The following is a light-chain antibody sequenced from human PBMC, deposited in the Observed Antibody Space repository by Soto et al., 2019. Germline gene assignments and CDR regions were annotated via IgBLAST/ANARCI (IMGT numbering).Light chain of an antibody. Sequence: EIVLTQSPATLSLSPGERATLSCGASQSVSSSYLAWYQQKPGLAPRLLIYDASSRATGIPDRFSGSGSGTDFTLIISSLQPEDFAVYYCQQYGSSPATFGQGTKVEIK. J-gene: IGKJ1*01. V-gene: IGKV3D-20*01. CDR3: QQYGSSPAT. CDR2: DAS. CDR1: QSVSSSY.